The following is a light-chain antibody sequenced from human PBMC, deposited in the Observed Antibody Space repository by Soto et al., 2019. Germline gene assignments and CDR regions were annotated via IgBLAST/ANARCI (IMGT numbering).Light chain of an antibody. Sequence: EIVLTKSPATLSLSPGERATLSCRSSQTITTYLAWYQQKPGQAPRLLIYDASERATGVPPRFSGSGSGTDFTLTISSLQPEDFAVYFCQQRSDWPPITFGQGTRLEI. CDR3: QQRSDWPPIT. CDR1: QTITTY. CDR2: DAS. V-gene: IGKV3-11*01. J-gene: IGKJ5*01.